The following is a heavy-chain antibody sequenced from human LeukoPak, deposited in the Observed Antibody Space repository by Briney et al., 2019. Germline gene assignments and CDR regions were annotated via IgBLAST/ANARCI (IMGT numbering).Heavy chain of an antibody. CDR3: ARDGSLELRSARDMDV. Sequence: KPGGSPRLSCAASGFTFSSYSMNWVRQAPGKGLEWVSSISSSSSYIYYADSVKGRFTISRDNAKNSLYLQMNSLRAEDTAVYYCARDGSLELRSARDMDVWGKGTTVTVSS. D-gene: IGHD1-7*01. CDR1: GFTFSSYS. V-gene: IGHV3-21*01. CDR2: ISSSSSYI. J-gene: IGHJ6*03.